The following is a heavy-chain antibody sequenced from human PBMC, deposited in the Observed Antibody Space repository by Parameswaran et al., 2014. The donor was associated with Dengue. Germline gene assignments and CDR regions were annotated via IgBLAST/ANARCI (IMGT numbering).Heavy chain of an antibody. CDR3: AREYSSSLDWGY. D-gene: IGHD6-6*01. CDR2: IIPILGIA. V-gene: IGHV1-69*04. J-gene: IGHJ4*02. Sequence: SWVRQAPGQGLEWMGRIIPILGIANYAQKFQGRVTITADKSTSTAYMELSSLRSEDTAVYYCAREYSSSLDWGYWGQGTLVTVSS.